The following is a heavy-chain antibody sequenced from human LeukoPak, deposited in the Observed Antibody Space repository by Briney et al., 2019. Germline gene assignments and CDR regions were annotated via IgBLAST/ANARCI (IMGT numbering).Heavy chain of an antibody. CDR1: GFTFSSYA. CDR2: ISSSSSYI. J-gene: IGHJ4*02. Sequence: GGSLRLSCAASGFTFSSYAMSWVRQAPGKGLEWVSSISSSSSYIYYADSVKGRITISRDNAKNSLYLQMNSLRVEDTAVYYCARDKDVYFDYWGQGTLVTVSS. V-gene: IGHV3-21*01. CDR3: ARDKDVYFDY.